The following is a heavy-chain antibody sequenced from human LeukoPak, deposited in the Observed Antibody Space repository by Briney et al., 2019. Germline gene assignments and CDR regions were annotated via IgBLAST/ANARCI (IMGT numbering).Heavy chain of an antibody. V-gene: IGHV3-48*01. Sequence: GGSLRLSCAASGFTFSSYSMNWVRQAPGKWLEWVSYISSSSSTIYYADSVKGRFTISRDNAKNSLYLQMNSLRAEDTAVYYCAIDRYCSSTSCYILGDDYWGQGTLVTVSS. CDR2: ISSSSSTI. J-gene: IGHJ4*02. CDR3: AIDRYCSSTSCYILGDDY. D-gene: IGHD2-2*02. CDR1: GFTFSSYS.